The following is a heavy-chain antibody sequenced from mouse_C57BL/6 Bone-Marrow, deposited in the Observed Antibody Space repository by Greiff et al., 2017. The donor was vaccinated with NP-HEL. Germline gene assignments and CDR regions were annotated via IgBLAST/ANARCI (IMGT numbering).Heavy chain of an antibody. J-gene: IGHJ4*01. Sequence: QVQLQQPGAELVKPGASVKLSCKASGYTFTSYWMHWVKQRPGQGLEWIGMIHPNSGSTNYNEKFKSKATLTVDKSSSTAYMQLSSLTSEDSAVYYCARSRLEGSRMDYWGQGTSVTVSS. CDR3: ARSRLEGSRMDY. CDR2: IHPNSGST. V-gene: IGHV1-64*01. D-gene: IGHD1-1*01. CDR1: GYTFTSYW.